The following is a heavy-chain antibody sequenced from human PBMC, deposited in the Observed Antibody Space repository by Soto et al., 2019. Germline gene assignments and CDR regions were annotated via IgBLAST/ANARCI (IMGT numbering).Heavy chain of an antibody. CDR1: GFTFSSYS. Sequence: EVQLVESGGGLVKPGGSLRLSCAASGFTFSSYSMNWVRQAPGKGLEWVSSISSSSSYIYYADSVKGRFTISRDNAKNSLYLQMNSLRAEDTAVYYCARIELFGGYSGYDGTYWGQGTLVTVSS. V-gene: IGHV3-21*01. CDR3: ARIELFGGYSGYDGTY. CDR2: ISSSSSYI. J-gene: IGHJ4*02. D-gene: IGHD5-12*01.